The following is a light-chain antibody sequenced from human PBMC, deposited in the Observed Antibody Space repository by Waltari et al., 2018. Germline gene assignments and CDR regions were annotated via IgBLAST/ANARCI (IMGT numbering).Light chain of an antibody. CDR2: GAS. CDR1: QSVSSN. CDR3: QQYNNWPPEGA. Sequence: EVVMTQSPATLSVSPGERATLSCRASQSVSSNLAWYQQKPGQAPRLLIYGASARATGIPARFSGSGSGTDFTLTISSLQSEDFAVYYCQQYNNWPPEGAFGPGTKVDIK. V-gene: IGKV3-15*01. J-gene: IGKJ3*01.